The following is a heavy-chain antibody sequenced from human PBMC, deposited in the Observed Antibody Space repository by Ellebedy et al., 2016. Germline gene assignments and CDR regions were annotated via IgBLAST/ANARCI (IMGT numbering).Heavy chain of an antibody. CDR1: GFTFTSYY. V-gene: IGHV1-46*01. D-gene: IGHD3-10*01. CDR2: INPTGDIT. Sequence: ASVKVSCKASGFTFTSYYMHWVRQAPGQGLEWMGQINPTGDITRYAQKFKGRVTITRDTSTSTDYMELSSLRSEDTAVYYCAKDSGVYSPDNWGQGTLVTVSS. CDR3: AKDSGVYSPDN. J-gene: IGHJ4*02.